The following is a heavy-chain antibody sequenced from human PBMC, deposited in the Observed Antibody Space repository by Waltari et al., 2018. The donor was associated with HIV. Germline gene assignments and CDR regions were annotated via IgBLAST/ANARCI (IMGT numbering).Heavy chain of an antibody. J-gene: IGHJ3*02. CDR2: ISWDGGNT. Sequence: EVQLVESGGVVVQPGGSLRLSCAASGFTFDDYAMHWVRQAPGKGLEWVSLISWDGGNTYYADSVKGRFTISRDNSKNALYLQMNSLRAEDTALYYCSTYGDSEAFDIWGQGTMVTVSS. D-gene: IGHD4-17*01. CDR1: GFTFDDYA. CDR3: STYGDSEAFDI. V-gene: IGHV3-43D*03.